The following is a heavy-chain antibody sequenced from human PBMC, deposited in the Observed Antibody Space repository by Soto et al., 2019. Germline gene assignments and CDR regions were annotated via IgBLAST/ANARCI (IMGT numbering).Heavy chain of an antibody. CDR3: ASLMSSGYYYGMDV. Sequence: VKVSCKASGGTFSSYTISWVRQAPGQGLEWMGRIIPILGIANYAQKFQGRVTITADKSTSTAYMELSSLRSEDTAVYYCASLMSSGYYYGMDVWGQGTTVTVSS. CDR1: GGTFSSYT. CDR2: IIPILGIA. V-gene: IGHV1-69*02. D-gene: IGHD3-10*01. J-gene: IGHJ6*02.